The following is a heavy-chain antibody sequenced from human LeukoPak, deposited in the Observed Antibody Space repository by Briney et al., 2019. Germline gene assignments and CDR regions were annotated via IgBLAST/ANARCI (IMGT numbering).Heavy chain of an antibody. V-gene: IGHV4-59*01. CDR2: IYYSGST. Sequence: PSETLSLTCTVSGGSISSYYWSWIRQPPGKGLEWIGYIYYSGSTNYNPSLKSRVTISVDTSKNQFSLKLSSVTAADTAVYYCASIDRNWCLDLWGRGTLVTVSS. CDR1: GGSISSYY. CDR3: ASIDRNWCLDL. D-gene: IGHD3-22*01. J-gene: IGHJ2*01.